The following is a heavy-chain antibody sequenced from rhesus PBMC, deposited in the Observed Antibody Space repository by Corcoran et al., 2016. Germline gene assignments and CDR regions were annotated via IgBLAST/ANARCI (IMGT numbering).Heavy chain of an antibody. V-gene: IGHV3-72*01. CDR2: IGPGGDK. Sequence: EVQLVESGGGLVQPGGSLRLSCAASGFTFSSYAMQWVHQAPGKGLEWVSAIGPGGDKYYADAVKGRFTISRDNAKNSLYLQMNSLRAEDTAVYYCAREVGSNHFDYWGQGVLVTVSS. J-gene: IGHJ4*01. D-gene: IGHD6-19*01. CDR1: GFTFSSYA. CDR3: AREVGSNHFDY.